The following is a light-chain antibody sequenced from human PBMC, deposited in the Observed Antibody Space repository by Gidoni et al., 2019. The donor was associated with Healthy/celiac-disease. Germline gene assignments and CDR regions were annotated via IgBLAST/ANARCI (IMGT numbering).Light chain of an antibody. CDR2: GAS. J-gene: IGKJ1*01. Sequence: DIVMTQSPDSLAVSLGERATINCKSSQSVLYSSNNKNYLAWYQQKPGQPPKLLIYGASTRESGVPDRFSGSGSGTDFTLTIRSLQAEDVAVYYCQQYYSTPRTFGQGTKVEIK. CDR3: QQYYSTPRT. V-gene: IGKV4-1*01. CDR1: QSVLYSSNNKNY.